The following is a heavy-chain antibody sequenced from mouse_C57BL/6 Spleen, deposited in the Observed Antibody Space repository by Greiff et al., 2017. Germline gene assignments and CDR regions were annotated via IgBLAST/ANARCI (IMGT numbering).Heavy chain of an antibody. Sequence: QVTLKVSGPGILQPSQTLSLTCSFSGFSLSTFGMGVGWIRQPSGKGLEWLAHIWWDDDKYYNPALKSRLTISKDTSKNQVFLKIANVDTADTATYYCARMSHYYGSSDWYFDVWGTGTTVTVSS. CDR1: GFSLSTFGMG. V-gene: IGHV8-8*01. D-gene: IGHD1-1*01. J-gene: IGHJ1*03. CDR3: ARMSHYYGSSDWYFDV. CDR2: IWWDDDK.